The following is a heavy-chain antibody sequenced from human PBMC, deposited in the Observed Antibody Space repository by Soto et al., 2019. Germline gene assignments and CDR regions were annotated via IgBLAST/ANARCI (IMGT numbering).Heavy chain of an antibody. D-gene: IGHD4-17*01. J-gene: IGHJ4*02. V-gene: IGHV3-30-3*01. Sequence: QVHLVESGGGVVQPGRSLRLSCAASGFTFSTQAMNWVRQAPGKGLEWVAVISYDGSKIYSADSVKGRFTISRDNSKNTLYLQMNSLRAEDTAVYYCARDLRKFYYFDSWGQGTLVTVS. CDR3: ARDLRKFYYFDS. CDR1: GFTFSTQA. CDR2: ISYDGSKI.